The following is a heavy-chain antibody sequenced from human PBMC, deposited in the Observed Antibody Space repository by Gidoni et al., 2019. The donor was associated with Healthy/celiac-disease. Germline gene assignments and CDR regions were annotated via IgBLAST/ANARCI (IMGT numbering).Heavy chain of an antibody. J-gene: IGHJ4*02. CDR3: ARAIRGVPLLFDY. D-gene: IGHD3-10*01. CDR1: GFTFDDYG. V-gene: IGHV3-20*04. CDR2: INWNGGST. Sequence: EVQLVESAGGVVRPGRSLILSCAPSGFTFDDYGMCWVRQAPGKGLEWVSGINWNGGSTGYADSVKGRYTISRDKAKNYLYLQMNSRRAEDTALYYCARAIRGVPLLFDYWGQGTLVTVSS.